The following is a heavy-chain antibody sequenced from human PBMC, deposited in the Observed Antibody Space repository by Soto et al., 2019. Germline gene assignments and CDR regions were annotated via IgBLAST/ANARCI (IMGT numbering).Heavy chain of an antibody. J-gene: IGHJ6*02. CDR3: ARGRGEDIVVVVAAGYGMDV. D-gene: IGHD2-15*01. Sequence: PSETLSLTCAVYGGSFSGYYWSWIRQPPGKGLEWIGEINHSGSTNYNPSLKSRVTISVDTSKNQFSLKLSSVTAADTAVYYCARGRGEDIVVVVAAGYGMDVWGQGTTVTVSS. CDR1: GGSFSGYY. CDR2: INHSGST. V-gene: IGHV4-34*01.